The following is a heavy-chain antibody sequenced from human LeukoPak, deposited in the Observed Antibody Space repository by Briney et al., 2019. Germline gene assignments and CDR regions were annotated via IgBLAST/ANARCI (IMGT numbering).Heavy chain of an antibody. Sequence: GGSLRLSCAASGFTFTKYSMHWVRQTPGKGREWVWYISSGSTTIYYTDSVKGRFTISRDNAKNSLYLQMNSLRAEDTAVYYCARRESTTMVRGGVDYWGQGTLVTVSS. J-gene: IGHJ4*02. D-gene: IGHD3-10*01. CDR1: GFTFTKYS. CDR3: ARRESTTMVRGGVDY. CDR2: ISSGSTTI. V-gene: IGHV3-48*01.